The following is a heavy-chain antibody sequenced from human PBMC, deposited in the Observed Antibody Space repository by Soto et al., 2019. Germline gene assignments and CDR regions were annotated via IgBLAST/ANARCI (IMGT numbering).Heavy chain of an antibody. D-gene: IGHD3-22*01. J-gene: IGHJ6*02. Sequence: GGSLRLSCAASGFTFSSYGMHWVRQAPGKGLEWVAVISYDGSNKYYADSVKGRFTISRDNSKNPLYLQMNSLRAEDTAVYYCARDHYYDSSGYYPSAFYYYYGMDVWGQGTTVTVSS. V-gene: IGHV3-30*03. CDR3: ARDHYYDSSGYYPSAFYYYYGMDV. CDR2: ISYDGSNK. CDR1: GFTFSSYG.